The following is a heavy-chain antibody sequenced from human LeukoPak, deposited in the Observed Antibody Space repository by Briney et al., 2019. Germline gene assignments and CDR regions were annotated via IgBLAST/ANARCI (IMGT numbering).Heavy chain of an antibody. Sequence: PGGSLRLSCAASGFTFSSYAMSWVRQAPGQGLDWVSAFSGSGGSTYYADSAKGRFTIPRDNSKNTLYLHMNSLRVEDTAVYYCAKVDRGDYSSSPVPYYNYYMNVWGKGTTVTASS. V-gene: IGHV3-23*01. CDR3: AKVDRGDYSSSPVPYYNYYMNV. D-gene: IGHD6-13*01. CDR2: FSGSGGST. J-gene: IGHJ6*03. CDR1: GFTFSSYA.